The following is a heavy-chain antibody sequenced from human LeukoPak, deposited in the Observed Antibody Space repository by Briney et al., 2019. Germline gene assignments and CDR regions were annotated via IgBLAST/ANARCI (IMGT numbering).Heavy chain of an antibody. CDR3: ASLTYYYDSSGYRGKYFDY. J-gene: IGHJ4*02. CDR2: IYYSGST. V-gene: IGHV4-39*01. Sequence: PSETLSLTCTVSGGSISSSSYYWGWIRQPPGKGLEWIGSIYYSGSTYYNPSLKSRVTISVDTSKNQFSLKLSSVTAADTAVYYCASLTYYYDSSGYRGKYFDYWGQGTLVTVSS. CDR1: GGSISSSSYY. D-gene: IGHD3-22*01.